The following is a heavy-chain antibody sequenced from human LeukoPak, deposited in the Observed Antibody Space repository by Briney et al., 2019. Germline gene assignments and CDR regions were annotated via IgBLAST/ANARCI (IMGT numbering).Heavy chain of an antibody. CDR2: ISSSSSYI. V-gene: IGHV3-21*01. Sequence: PGGSLRLSCAASGFTFSSYSMNWVRQAPGKGLEWVSSISSSSSYIYYADSVKGRFTISRDNAKNSLYLQMNSLRAEDTAVYYCARGLGYCSSTSCYFDYWGQGTLVTVSS. J-gene: IGHJ4*02. D-gene: IGHD2-2*01. CDR1: GFTFSSYS. CDR3: ARGLGYCSSTSCYFDY.